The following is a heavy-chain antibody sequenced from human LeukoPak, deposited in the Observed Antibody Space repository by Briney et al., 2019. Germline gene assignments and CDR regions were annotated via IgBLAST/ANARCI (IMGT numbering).Heavy chain of an antibody. J-gene: IGHJ4*02. CDR1: GFTFSSYS. Sequence: GGSLRLSCAASGFTFSSYSMNWVRQARGKGLEWVSSISSSSSYIYYADSVKGRFTISRDNAKNSLYLQMNSLRAEDTAVYYCARVIAAAGQFDYWGQGTLVTVSS. CDR3: ARVIAAAGQFDY. D-gene: IGHD6-13*01. CDR2: ISSSSSYI. V-gene: IGHV3-21*01.